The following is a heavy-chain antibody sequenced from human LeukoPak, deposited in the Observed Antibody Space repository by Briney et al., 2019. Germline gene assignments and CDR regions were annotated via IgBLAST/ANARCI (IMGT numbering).Heavy chain of an antibody. CDR3: ARSSRAQGYYGSGSYDY. D-gene: IGHD3-10*01. V-gene: IGHV1-2*04. CDR1: GYTFTGYY. J-gene: IGHJ4*02. Sequence: GASVKVSCKASGYTFTGYYMHWVRQAPGQGLEWMGWINPNSGGTNYAQKFQGWVTMTSDTSISTAYMELSRLRSDDTAVYYCARSSRAQGYYGSGSYDYWGQGTLVTVSS. CDR2: INPNSGGT.